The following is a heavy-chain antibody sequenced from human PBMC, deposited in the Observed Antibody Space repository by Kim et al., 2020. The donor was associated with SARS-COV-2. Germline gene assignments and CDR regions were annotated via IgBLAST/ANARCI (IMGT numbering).Heavy chain of an antibody. CDR3: TTDGDHCSGGSCYGYYYYGMDV. V-gene: IGHV3-15*01. J-gene: IGHJ6*02. CDR1: GFTFSNAW. CDR2: IKSKTDGGTT. D-gene: IGHD2-15*01. Sequence: GGSLRLSCAASGFTFSNAWMSWVRQAPGKGLEWVGRIKSKTDGGTTDYAAPVKGRFTISRDDSKNTLYLQMNSLKTEDTAVYYCTTDGDHCSGGSCYGYYYYGMDVWGQGTTVTVSS.